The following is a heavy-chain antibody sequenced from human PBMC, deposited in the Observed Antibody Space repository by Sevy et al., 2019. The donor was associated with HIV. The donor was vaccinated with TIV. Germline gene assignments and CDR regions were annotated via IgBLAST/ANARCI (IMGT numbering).Heavy chain of an antibody. Sequence: GGSLRLSCAAPGFTFSPYAMSWVRQAPGKGLEWVSAISGSGGSTYNADSVEGRFTISRDNSKNTLYLEMNSLRVEDTAVYYCAKGDRSFYGLDVWGQGTTVTVSS. CDR1: GFTFSPYA. CDR2: ISGSGGST. J-gene: IGHJ6*02. V-gene: IGHV3-23*01. CDR3: AKGDRSFYGLDV. D-gene: IGHD3-22*01.